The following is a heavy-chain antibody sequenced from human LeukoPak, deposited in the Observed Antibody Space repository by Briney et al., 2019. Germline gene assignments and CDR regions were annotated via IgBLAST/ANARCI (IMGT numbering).Heavy chain of an antibody. V-gene: IGHV1-2*02. Sequence: ASVKVSCNASGYTFNGYYKHWVRQAPGQGLEWMGWINPNSGGTNYAQKFQGRVTMTRDTSTSTVYMELSSLRSEDTAVYYCARVQPIADAYYMDVWGKGTTVTISS. CDR2: INPNSGGT. CDR1: GYTFNGYY. J-gene: IGHJ6*03. CDR3: ARVQPIADAYYMDV. D-gene: IGHD1-1*01.